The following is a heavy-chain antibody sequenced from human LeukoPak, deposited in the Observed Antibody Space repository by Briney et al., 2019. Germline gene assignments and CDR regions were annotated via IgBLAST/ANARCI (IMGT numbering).Heavy chain of an antibody. Sequence: SETLSLTCSVSGYSINSDYYWGWIRQPPGKGLEWIGTIFHNGSTYYNPSLKSRLTISVDTSKNQFSLKLSSVTAADTAVYYCARSYSGSYLGYFDYWGQGTLVTVSS. V-gene: IGHV4-38-2*02. J-gene: IGHJ4*02. CDR1: GYSINSDYY. CDR2: IFHNGST. D-gene: IGHD1-26*01. CDR3: ARSYSGSYLGYFDY.